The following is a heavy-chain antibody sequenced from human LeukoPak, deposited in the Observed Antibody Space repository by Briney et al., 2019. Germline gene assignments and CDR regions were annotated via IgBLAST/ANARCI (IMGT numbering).Heavy chain of an antibody. CDR2: IKSKSDGGTI. CDR1: GFTFSDAW. CDR3: TTRRQDGW. V-gene: IGHV3-15*01. J-gene: IGHJ4*02. Sequence: GGSLRLSCVGSGFTFSDAWMSWVRQAPGKGLEWVGRIKSKSDGGTIDYAAPAKGRFTISRDDSRNTLYLQMNSLKTEDTAVYYCTTRRQDGWWGQGTLVTVS. D-gene: IGHD2-15*01.